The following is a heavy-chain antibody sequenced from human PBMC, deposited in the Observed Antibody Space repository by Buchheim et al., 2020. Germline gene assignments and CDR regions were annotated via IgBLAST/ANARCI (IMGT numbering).Heavy chain of an antibody. V-gene: IGHV4-31*03. Sequence: QVQLQESGPGLVKPSQTLSLTCTVSGGSISSGGYYWSWIRQHPGKGLEWIGYIYYSGSTYYNPSLKSRVTISVDTSKNQFSLRLSSVTAADTAVYYCARGGVVVITTLQDAFDIWGQGT. J-gene: IGHJ3*02. CDR2: IYYSGST. CDR1: GGSISSGGYY. D-gene: IGHD3-22*01. CDR3: ARGGVVVITTLQDAFDI.